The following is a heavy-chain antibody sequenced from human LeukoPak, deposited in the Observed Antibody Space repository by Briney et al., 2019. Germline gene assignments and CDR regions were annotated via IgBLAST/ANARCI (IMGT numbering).Heavy chain of an antibody. V-gene: IGHV3-21*01. CDR2: ISIRSTYI. CDR3: AREEEWYASGTYYKGFDS. D-gene: IGHD3-10*01. Sequence: GGSLRLSCAASGFTFSNYNMNWVRQAPGKGLEWVSCISIRSTYIYYADSVKGRFTISRDNAKNSLYLQMNSLRADDTAVYYCAREEEWYASGTYYKGFDSWGQGTLVTVSS. CDR1: GFTFSNYN. J-gene: IGHJ4*02.